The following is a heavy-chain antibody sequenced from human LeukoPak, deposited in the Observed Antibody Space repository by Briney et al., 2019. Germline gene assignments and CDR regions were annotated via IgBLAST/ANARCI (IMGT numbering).Heavy chain of an antibody. CDR1: GFTFSTHA. CDR2: ISASGAST. V-gene: IGHV3-23*01. CDR3: ARHYYASQSPFDC. Sequence: GGSLRLSCAASGFTFSTHAMGWVRQAPGKGLEWVSGISASGASTYSADSVKGRFTISRDNSKNTLYLQLKSLRAEVTAAYYCARHYYASQSPFDCWGQGTLVTVSS. D-gene: IGHD3-10*01. J-gene: IGHJ4*02.